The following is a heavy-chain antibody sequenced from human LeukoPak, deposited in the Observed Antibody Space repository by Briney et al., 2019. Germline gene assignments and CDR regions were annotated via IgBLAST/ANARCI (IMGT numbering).Heavy chain of an antibody. Sequence: GASVKVSCRASGYTFTSYGISWVRQAPGQGLEWMGWISAYNGNTNYAQKLQGRVTMTTDTSTSTAYMELRSLRSDDTAVYYCARDTRPVGATASDYWGQGTLVTVSS. D-gene: IGHD1-26*01. CDR2: ISAYNGNT. J-gene: IGHJ4*02. V-gene: IGHV1-18*01. CDR1: GYTFTSYG. CDR3: ARDTRPVGATASDY.